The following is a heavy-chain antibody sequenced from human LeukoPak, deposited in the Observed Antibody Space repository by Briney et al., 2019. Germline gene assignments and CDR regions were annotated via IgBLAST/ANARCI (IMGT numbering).Heavy chain of an antibody. J-gene: IGHJ4*02. CDR3: AKDKGIRYFDWLGDY. Sequence: PGGSLRLSCAASGFTFSSYGMHWVRQAPGKGLEWVAVISYDGSNKCYADSVKGRFTISRDNSKNTLYLQMNSLRAEDTAVYYCAKDKGIRYFDWLGDYWGQGTLVTVSS. D-gene: IGHD3-9*01. CDR2: ISYDGSNK. V-gene: IGHV3-30*18. CDR1: GFTFSSYG.